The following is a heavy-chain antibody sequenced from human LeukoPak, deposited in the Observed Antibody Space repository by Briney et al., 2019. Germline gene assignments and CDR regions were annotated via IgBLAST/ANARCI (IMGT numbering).Heavy chain of an antibody. CDR3: ATEDTAIVKGVGFS. Sequence: GGSLRLSCAASGFTFSSYAMHWVRQAPGKGLEWVAVISYDGSNKYYADSVKGRFTISRDNSKNTLYLQMNSLRAEDTAVYYCATEDTAIVKGVGFSWGQGTLVTVSS. CDR1: GFTFSSYA. J-gene: IGHJ5*02. V-gene: IGHV3-30*04. D-gene: IGHD5-18*01. CDR2: ISYDGSNK.